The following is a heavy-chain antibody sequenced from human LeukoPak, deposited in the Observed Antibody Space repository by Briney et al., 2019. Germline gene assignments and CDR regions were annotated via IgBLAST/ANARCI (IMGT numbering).Heavy chain of an antibody. D-gene: IGHD1-26*01. CDR1: GGSLSGYY. J-gene: IGHJ4*02. CDR3: ARVQAGVGPGH. Sequence: SETLSLTCVVYGGSLSGYYWSWIRQPPGKGLEWIGEINHSGTTTYNPSLEGRVTISVATSKNQFSLQLTSVTAADTAVYYCARVQAGVGPGHWGQGTLVTVSS. V-gene: IGHV4-34*01. CDR2: INHSGTT.